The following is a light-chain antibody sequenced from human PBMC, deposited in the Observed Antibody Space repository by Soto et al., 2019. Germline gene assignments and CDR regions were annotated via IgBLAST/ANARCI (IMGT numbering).Light chain of an antibody. CDR1: SGSVSTGYY. CDR2: STN. V-gene: IGLV8-61*01. J-gene: IGLJ2*01. Sequence: QAVVTQEPSFSVSPGGTVTLTCALSSGSVSTGYYPRWYQQTPGHAPRTLIYSTNTRSSGVPDRFSGSILGNKAALTITGAEADDESDYYFGLYRREGFWVFGGGTQLTVL. CDR3: GLYRREGFWV.